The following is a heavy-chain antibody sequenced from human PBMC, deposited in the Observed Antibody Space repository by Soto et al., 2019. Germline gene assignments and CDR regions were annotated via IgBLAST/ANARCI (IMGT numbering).Heavy chain of an antibody. V-gene: IGHV3-33*01. CDR2: IWYDGSNK. CDR1: GFTLRSYG. CDR3: ARVYYDSSGYLDY. Sequence: GGSLRLSCSSSGFTLRSYGMHWVRQAPGKGLEWVAVIWYDGSNKYYADSVKGRFTISRDNSKNTLYLQMNSLRAEDTAVYYCARVYYDSSGYLDYWGQGTLVTVSS. J-gene: IGHJ4*02. D-gene: IGHD3-22*01.